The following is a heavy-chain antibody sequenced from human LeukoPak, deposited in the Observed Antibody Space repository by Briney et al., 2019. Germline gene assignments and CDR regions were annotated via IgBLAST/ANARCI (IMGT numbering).Heavy chain of an antibody. D-gene: IGHD1-26*01. CDR1: GGSISNYY. CDR3: ARGVVGTIVDY. V-gene: IGHV4-59*01. J-gene: IGHJ4*02. Sequence: PSETLSLTCTVSGGSISNYYWSWIRQPPGKGLDWIGYVYYTGTTHYNPSLKSRVTISVDTSKNQFSLKLRSVTAADTAVYYCARGVVGTIVDYWGQGTLVTVSS. CDR2: VYYTGTT.